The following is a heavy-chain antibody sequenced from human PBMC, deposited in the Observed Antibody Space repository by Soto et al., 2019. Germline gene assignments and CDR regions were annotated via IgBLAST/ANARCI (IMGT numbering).Heavy chain of an antibody. J-gene: IGHJ4*02. CDR3: ARAGNLGRLSYFDY. CDR2: ISSSSSYT. CDR1: GGTFSDYY. D-gene: IGHD6-19*01. Sequence: QVQLVQSGAEVKKPGSSVKVSCKASGGTFSDYYMSWIRQAPGKGLEWVSYISSSSSYTNYADSVKGRFTISRDNAKNSLYLQMNSLRAEDTAVYYCARAGNLGRLSYFDYWGQGTLVTVSS. V-gene: IGHV3-11*06.